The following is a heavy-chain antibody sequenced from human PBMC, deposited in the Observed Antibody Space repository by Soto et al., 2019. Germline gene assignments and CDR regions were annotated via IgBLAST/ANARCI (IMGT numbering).Heavy chain of an antibody. J-gene: IGHJ4*02. CDR3: AREGRDDFWSGSTHFDY. V-gene: IGHV3-33*01. CDR2: IWYDGSNK. Sequence: QVQLVESGGGVVQPGRSLRLSCAASGFTFSSYGMHWVRQAPGKGLEWVAVIWYDGSNKYYADSVKGRFTISRDNSKNTLYLQMNSLRAEDTAVYYCAREGRDDFWSGSTHFDYWGQGTLVTVSS. CDR1: GFTFSSYG. D-gene: IGHD3-3*01.